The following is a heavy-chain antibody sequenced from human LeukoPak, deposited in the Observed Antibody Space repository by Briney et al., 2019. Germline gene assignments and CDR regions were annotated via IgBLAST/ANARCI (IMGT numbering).Heavy chain of an antibody. CDR1: GFTFGDYA. Sequence: GGSLRLSCTASGFTFGDYAMSWFRQAPGKGLEWVGFIRSKAYGGTTEYAASVKGRFTISRDDSKSIAYLQMNSLKTEDTAVYYCTRDPSQVWNGFDPWGQGTLVTVSS. D-gene: IGHD1-1*01. CDR3: TRDPSQVWNGFDP. CDR2: IRSKAYGGTT. V-gene: IGHV3-49*03. J-gene: IGHJ5*02.